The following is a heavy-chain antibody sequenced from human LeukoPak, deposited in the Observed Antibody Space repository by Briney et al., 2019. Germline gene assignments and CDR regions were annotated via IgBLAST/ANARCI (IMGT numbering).Heavy chain of an antibody. CDR2: VKSDGSST. CDR1: GFTFSSYE. Sequence: PGGPLRLSCAASGFTFSSYEMNWVRQAPGKGLVWVSRVKSDGSSTNYADSVKGRFTISRDNDENTLHLQMNRLRAEDTAVYYCARAPEYGKNDMDVWGQGTTVTVSS. J-gene: IGHJ6*02. V-gene: IGHV3-74*01. CDR3: ARAPEYGKNDMDV. D-gene: IGHD6-6*01.